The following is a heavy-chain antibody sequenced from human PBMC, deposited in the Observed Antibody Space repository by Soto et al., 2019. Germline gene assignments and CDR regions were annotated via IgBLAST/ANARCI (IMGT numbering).Heavy chain of an antibody. V-gene: IGHV4-34*01. CDR2: INHSGST. J-gene: IGHJ6*02. CDR1: GGSFSGYY. CDR3: ARESPSVVLWFGESKPYYYYYGMDV. D-gene: IGHD3-10*01. Sequence: ASETLSLTCAVYGGSFSGYYWSWIRQPPGKGLEWIGEINHSGSTNYNPSLKSRVTISVDTSKNQFSLKLSSVTAADTAVYYCARESPSVVLWFGESKPYYYYYGMDVWGQGTTVTVSS.